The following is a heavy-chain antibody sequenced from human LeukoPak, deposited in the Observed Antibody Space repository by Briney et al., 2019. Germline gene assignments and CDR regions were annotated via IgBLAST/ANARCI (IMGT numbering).Heavy chain of an antibody. CDR1: GFIFTNYG. CDR3: ARGGSNWNFQFYFDY. V-gene: IGHV1-18*01. D-gene: IGHD1-7*01. J-gene: IGHJ4*02. CDR2: IGPYKGNT. Sequence: ASVRVSCKASGFIFTNYGINWVRQAPGQGPEWMGWIGPYKGNTEYSQKFQGRLTMTADTYTTTAYMELRSLRSDDTAVYYCARGGSNWNFQFYFDYWGQGTLVTVSS.